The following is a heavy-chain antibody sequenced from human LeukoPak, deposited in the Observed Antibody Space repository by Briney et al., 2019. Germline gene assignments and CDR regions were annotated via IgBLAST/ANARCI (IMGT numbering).Heavy chain of an antibody. Sequence: GGSLRLSCAASGFTFSNAWMSWVRQAPGKGLEWVANIKPDGSEKYYLDSVMGRFTIFRDNARNSLYLQMNSLRVEDTAVYYCARHYYDSSRHYYVDSWGQGTLVTVSS. CDR3: ARHYYDSSRHYYVDS. J-gene: IGHJ4*02. D-gene: IGHD3-22*01. V-gene: IGHV3-7*01. CDR2: IKPDGSEK. CDR1: GFTFSNAW.